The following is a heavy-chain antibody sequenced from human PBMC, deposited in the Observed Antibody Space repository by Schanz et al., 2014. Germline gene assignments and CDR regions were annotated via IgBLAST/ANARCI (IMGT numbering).Heavy chain of an antibody. CDR2: ISAYNGNT. D-gene: IGHD3-16*02. V-gene: IGHV1-18*01. J-gene: IGHJ4*02. CDR1: GYTFTSYG. CDR3: EREAVELSDSSTEVDY. Sequence: QVQLVQSGAEVKKPGASVKVSCKASGYTFTSYGISWVRQAPGQGLEWMGWISAYNGNTKYPQKRQGKGTMTTDTDKSKDYLELKILRSNDTDTDYYEREAVELSDSSTEVDYWGQGTLVTVSS.